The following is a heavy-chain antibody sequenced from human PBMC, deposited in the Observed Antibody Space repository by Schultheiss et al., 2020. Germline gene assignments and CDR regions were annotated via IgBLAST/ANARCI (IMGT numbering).Heavy chain of an antibody. CDR1: GFTFSSYG. V-gene: IGHV3-30*18. Sequence: GGSLRLSCAASGFTFSSYGMHWVRQAPGKGLEWVAVISYDGSNKYYADSVKGRFTISRDNSKNTLYLQMNSLRPEDTTVYYCAKEGAVVVPVDYGMDVWGQGTTVTVSS. CDR2: ISYDGSNK. J-gene: IGHJ6*02. D-gene: IGHD2-2*01. CDR3: AKEGAVVVPVDYGMDV.